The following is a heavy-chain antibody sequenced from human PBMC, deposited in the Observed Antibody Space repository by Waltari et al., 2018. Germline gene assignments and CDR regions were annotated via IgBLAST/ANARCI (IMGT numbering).Heavy chain of an antibody. V-gene: IGHV3-30*01. J-gene: IGHJ4*02. Sequence: QVQLVESGGGVVQPGRSLRLSCAASGFTFSSNAMHWVRQAPGKGLEWVAVISYDGSNKYYADSVKGRFTISRDNSKNTLYLQMNSLRAEDTAVYYCASLAAAGIYWGQGTLVTVSS. CDR3: ASLAAAGIY. CDR2: ISYDGSNK. CDR1: GFTFSSNA. D-gene: IGHD6-13*01.